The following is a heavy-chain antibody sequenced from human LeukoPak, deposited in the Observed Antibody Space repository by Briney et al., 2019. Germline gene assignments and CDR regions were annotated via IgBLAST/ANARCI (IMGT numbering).Heavy chain of an antibody. CDR2: ISSSSSTI. J-gene: IGHJ6*03. D-gene: IGHD3-22*01. CDR1: GFTFSSYE. V-gene: IGHV3-48*01. CDR3: ARDSHYYDSSGYPPRSYYYYYMDV. Sequence: GGSLRLSCAASGFTFSSYEMNWVRQAPGKGLEWVSYISSSSSTIYYADSVKGRFTISRDNAKNSLYLQMNSLRAEDTAVYYCARDSHYYDSSGYPPRSYYYYYMDVWGKGTTVTVSS.